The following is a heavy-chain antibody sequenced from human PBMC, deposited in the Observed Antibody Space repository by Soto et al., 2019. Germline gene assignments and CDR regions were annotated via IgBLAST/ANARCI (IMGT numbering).Heavy chain of an antibody. Sequence: EVQLLESGGGLVQPGGSLRLSCAASGFTFSSYAMSWVRQAPGKGLEWVSAISGSGGSTYYADSVKGRFTIYRDNSKNTLYLQMNSLRAEDTAVYYCAKKQNSYYYYYYMDVWGKVTTVTVSS. V-gene: IGHV3-23*01. CDR3: AKKQNSYYYYYYMDV. J-gene: IGHJ6*03. CDR2: ISGSGGST. CDR1: GFTFSSYA.